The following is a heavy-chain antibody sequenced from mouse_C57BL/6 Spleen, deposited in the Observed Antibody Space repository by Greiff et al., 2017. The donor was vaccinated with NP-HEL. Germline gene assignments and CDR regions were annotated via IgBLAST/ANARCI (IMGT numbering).Heavy chain of an antibody. J-gene: IGHJ2*01. V-gene: IGHV1-82*01. CDR1: GYAFSSSW. D-gene: IGHD2-5*01. CDR2: IYPGDGDT. Sequence: QVQLQQSGPELVKPGASVKISCKASGYAFSSSWMNWVKQRPGKGLEWIGRIYPGDGDTNYNGKVKGKATLTADKSSSTAYMQLSSLTSEDSAVYFCARSYSNRFDYWGQGTTLTVSS. CDR3: ARSYSNRFDY.